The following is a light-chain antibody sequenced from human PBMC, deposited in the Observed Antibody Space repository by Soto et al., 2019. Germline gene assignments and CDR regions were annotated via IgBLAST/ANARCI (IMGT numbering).Light chain of an antibody. Sequence: DMQMTQSPSSLSTSIGDRVTITCRASQGISNYLAWYQQKPGKVPKLLIYGASTLQSGVPSRFSGSGSGTDFTLTISSLQPEDVGTYYCQKYDSVPCTFGHGTTVDIE. CDR2: GAS. CDR1: QGISNY. J-gene: IGKJ3*01. CDR3: QKYDSVPCT. V-gene: IGKV1-27*01.